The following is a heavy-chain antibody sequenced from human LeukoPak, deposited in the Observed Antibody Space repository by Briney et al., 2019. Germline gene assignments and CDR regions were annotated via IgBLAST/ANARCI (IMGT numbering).Heavy chain of an antibody. D-gene: IGHD2-21*02. CDR2: IYSGETT. V-gene: IGHV3-53*05. Sequence: PGGSLRLSCAVSGFNVSDNYMSWVRQAPGKWLEWVSLIYSGETTLYADSVKGRFTISRDNSKNTLYLQMNSLRAEDTAVYYCARESGGYSSYYFDYWGQGTLVTVSS. CDR3: ARESGGYSSYYFDY. CDR1: GFNVSDNY. J-gene: IGHJ4*02.